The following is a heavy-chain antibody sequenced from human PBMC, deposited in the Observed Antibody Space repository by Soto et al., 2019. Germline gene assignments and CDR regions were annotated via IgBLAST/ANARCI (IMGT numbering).Heavy chain of an antibody. Sequence: SETLSLTCTVSGGSISSGGYYWSWIRQHPGKGLEWIGYIYYSGSTYYNPSLKSRVTISVDTSKNQFPLKLSSVTAADTAVYYCARVAGDDILTGYLPRPYYFDYWGQGTLVTVSS. CDR2: IYYSGST. CDR3: ARVAGDDILTGYLPRPYYFDY. V-gene: IGHV4-31*03. D-gene: IGHD3-9*01. J-gene: IGHJ4*02. CDR1: GGSISSGGYY.